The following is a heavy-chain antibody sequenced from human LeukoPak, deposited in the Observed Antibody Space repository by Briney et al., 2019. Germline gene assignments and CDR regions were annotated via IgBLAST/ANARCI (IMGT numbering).Heavy chain of an antibody. Sequence: SETLSLTCAVYGGSFSGYYWSWIRQPPGKGLEWIGSIHHSGSTYYNPSLKSRVTISVDTSKNQFSLKLSPVTAADTAVYYCARDPPWANSAFDIWGQGTMVTVSS. CDR1: GGSFSGYY. CDR2: IHHSGST. CDR3: ARDPPWANSAFDI. V-gene: IGHV4-34*01. J-gene: IGHJ3*02. D-gene: IGHD1-26*01.